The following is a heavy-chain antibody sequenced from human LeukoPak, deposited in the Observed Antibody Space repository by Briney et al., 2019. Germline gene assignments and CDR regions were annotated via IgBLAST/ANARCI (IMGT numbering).Heavy chain of an antibody. CDR2: MYYTGGT. D-gene: IGHD3-10*01. V-gene: IGHV4-39*07. CDR1: GGSISSSTYY. J-gene: IGHJ6*02. Sequence: PSETLSLTCTVSGGSISSSTYYWGWIRQPPGKGLEWVGSMYYTGGTYYNPSLKSRVTISVDTSKNQFSLKLRSVTAADTAVYYCARADYYGSGSHYQDYYGMDVWGQGTTVTVSS. CDR3: ARADYYGSGSHYQDYYGMDV.